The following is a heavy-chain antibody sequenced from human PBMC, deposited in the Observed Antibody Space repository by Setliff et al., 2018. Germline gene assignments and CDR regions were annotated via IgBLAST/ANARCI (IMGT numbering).Heavy chain of an antibody. J-gene: IGHJ5*02. Sequence: PSETLSLTCAVYGGSFSTYYWIWIRQPPGKGLERIGEINHSGSTNYNPSLKSRVTISVDTSKNQFSLKLRAVTAADTAVYYCARGRRAAVSWFDPWGQGTLVTVSS. CDR3: ARGRRAAVSWFDP. D-gene: IGHD6-13*01. CDR2: INHSGST. V-gene: IGHV4-34*01. CDR1: GGSFSTYY.